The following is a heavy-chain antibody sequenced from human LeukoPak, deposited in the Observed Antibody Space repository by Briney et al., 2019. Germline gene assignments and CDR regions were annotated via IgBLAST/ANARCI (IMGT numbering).Heavy chain of an antibody. D-gene: IGHD5-12*01. J-gene: IGHJ6*02. CDR2: ISYDGSNK. CDR3: AKTFGPNSGYDYWPLYYYYYGMDV. Sequence: PGRSLRLSCAASGFTFSSYGMHWVRQAPGKGLEWVAVISYDGSNKYYADSVKGRFTISRDNSKSTLYLQMNSLRAEDTAVYYCAKTFGPNSGYDYWPLYYYYYGMDVWGQGTTVTVSS. V-gene: IGHV3-30*18. CDR1: GFTFSSYG.